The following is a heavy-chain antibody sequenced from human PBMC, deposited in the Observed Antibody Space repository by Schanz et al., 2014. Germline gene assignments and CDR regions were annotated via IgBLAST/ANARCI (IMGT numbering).Heavy chain of an antibody. D-gene: IGHD6-19*01. Sequence: QVQLVQSGAEVMKPGSSVKVSCKASGGTFSSYTINWVRQAPGQGLEWMGRIIPILGITNVAQTFQDRVTITADKSTSTAYMELNSLRSEDTAVYYCARGLGDERWLDLNEAFDIWGQGTIVTVSS. CDR3: ARGLGDERWLDLNEAFDI. CDR1: GGTFSSYT. J-gene: IGHJ3*02. V-gene: IGHV1-69*02. CDR2: IIPILGIT.